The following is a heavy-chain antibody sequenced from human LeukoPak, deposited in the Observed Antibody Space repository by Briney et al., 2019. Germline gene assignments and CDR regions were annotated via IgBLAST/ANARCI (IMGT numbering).Heavy chain of an antibody. D-gene: IGHD3-3*01. Sequence: GGSLRLSCAASGFSFRSYGMHWVRQAPGKGLEWVAVIWYDGSKYYADSVRGRFTISRDNFKNTLYLQMNSLRAEDTAVYYCARDLEIGSSSYYFDYWGQGTLVTVSS. CDR1: GFSFRSYG. CDR2: IWYDGSK. CDR3: ARDLEIGSSSYYFDY. V-gene: IGHV3-33*08. J-gene: IGHJ4*02.